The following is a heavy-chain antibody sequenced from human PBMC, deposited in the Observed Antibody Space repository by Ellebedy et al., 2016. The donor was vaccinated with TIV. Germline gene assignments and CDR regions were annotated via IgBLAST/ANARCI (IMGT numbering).Heavy chain of an antibody. CDR2: IIPIFGTA. V-gene: IGHV1-69*13. Sequence: AASVKVSCKASGGTFSSYAISWVRQAPGQGLEWMGGIIPIFGTANYAQKFQGRVTITADESTSTAYMELSSLRSEDTAVYYCARDDSLERRHYYYYGMDVWGQGTTVTVSS. CDR3: ARDDSLERRHYYYYGMDV. J-gene: IGHJ6*02. D-gene: IGHD1-1*01. CDR1: GGTFSSYA.